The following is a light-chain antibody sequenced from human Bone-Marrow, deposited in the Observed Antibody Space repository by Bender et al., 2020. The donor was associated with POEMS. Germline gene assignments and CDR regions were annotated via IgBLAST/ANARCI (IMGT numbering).Light chain of an antibody. V-gene: IGLV2-23*02. CDR1: NTDLGPHSV. CDR2: GYS. CDR3: SSYDTTTTLFV. Sequence: QSALTQPASVSESPGQSITVSCTGDNTDLGPHSVVSWYQQHPGRVPKLMIYGYSKRPSGVSDRFSASKSGSTASLTISGLQAEDEADYYCSSYDTTTTLFVFGSGTKVSVL. J-gene: IGLJ1*01.